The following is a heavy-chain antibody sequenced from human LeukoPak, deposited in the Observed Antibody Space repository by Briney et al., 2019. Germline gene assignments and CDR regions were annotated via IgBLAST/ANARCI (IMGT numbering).Heavy chain of an antibody. CDR3: ARDLWNFYDDSGYNRDFDS. CDR2: ISAHDGNT. CDR1: GYTFNTYG. Sequence: GASVKVSCKISGYTFNTYGITWVRQAPGQGLEWMGWISAHDGNTNYAQNFRGRVTVTTDTSTSTVYMELRNLRSDDTAVYYCARDLWNFYDDSGYNRDFDSWGQGTLVTVSS. J-gene: IGHJ5*01. V-gene: IGHV1-18*01. D-gene: IGHD3-22*01.